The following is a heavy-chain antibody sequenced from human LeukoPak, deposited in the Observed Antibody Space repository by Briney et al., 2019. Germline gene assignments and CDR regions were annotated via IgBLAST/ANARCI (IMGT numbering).Heavy chain of an antibody. CDR2: ISSSSSYI. Sequence: GGSLRLSRAASGFTFSSYSMNWVRQAPGKGLEWVSSISSSSSYIYYADSVKGRFTISRDNAKNSLYLQMNSLRAEDTAVYYCARFHYCGGDCYSGFDYWGQGTLVTVSS. V-gene: IGHV3-21*01. J-gene: IGHJ4*02. CDR3: ARFHYCGGDCYSGFDY. D-gene: IGHD2-21*01. CDR1: GFTFSSYS.